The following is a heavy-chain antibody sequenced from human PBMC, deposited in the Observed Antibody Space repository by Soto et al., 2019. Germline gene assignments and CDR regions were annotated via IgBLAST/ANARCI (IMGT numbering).Heavy chain of an antibody. J-gene: IGHJ3*02. Sequence: QVQLVQSGAEVKKPGASVKVSCKASGYTFTSYGISWVRQAPGQGLEWMGWISAYNGNTNYAQKLQGRVTMTTDTPTSTAYMELRSLRSDDTAVYYCAISSLGNDYNDAFDIWGQGTMVTVSS. CDR1: GYTFTSYG. V-gene: IGHV1-18*01. D-gene: IGHD4-4*01. CDR3: AISSLGNDYNDAFDI. CDR2: ISAYNGNT.